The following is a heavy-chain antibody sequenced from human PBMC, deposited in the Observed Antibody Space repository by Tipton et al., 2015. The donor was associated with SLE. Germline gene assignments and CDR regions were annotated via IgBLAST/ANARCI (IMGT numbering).Heavy chain of an antibody. CDR2: IKQDGSNK. J-gene: IGHJ4*02. V-gene: IGHV3-7*01. CDR1: GFTFSSDW. Sequence: SLRLSCAASGFTFSSDWMSWVRQAPGKGLEWVANIKQDGSNKYYADSAKGRFTISRDNSKNTLYLEMNSLRAEDTAMYYCAQGNDFGVDNWGQGTLVTVSS. CDR3: AQGNDFGVDN. D-gene: IGHD1-1*01.